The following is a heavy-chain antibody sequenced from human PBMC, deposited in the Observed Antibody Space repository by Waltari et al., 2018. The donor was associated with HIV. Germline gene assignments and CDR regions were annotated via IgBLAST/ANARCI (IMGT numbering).Heavy chain of an antibody. CDR1: GFTFDDYA. CDR2: ISWNSGSI. D-gene: IGHD6-19*01. J-gene: IGHJ5*02. V-gene: IGHV3-9*01. CDR3: AKDRGPFIAVAGT. Sequence: EVQLVESGGGLVQPGRSLRLSCAASGFTFDDYAMHWVRQPPGKGLEWVLGISWNSGSIDYADSVKGRFTISRDNTKNSLYLQMNRVRAEDTALYYCAKDRGPFIAVAGTWGQGTLVTVSS.